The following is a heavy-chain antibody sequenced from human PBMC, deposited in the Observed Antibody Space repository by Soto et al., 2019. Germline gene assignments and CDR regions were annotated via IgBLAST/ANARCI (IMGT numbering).Heavy chain of an antibody. CDR1: GFTVSNTY. Sequence: EVQLVETGGGLIQPGGSLRLSCAASGFTVSNTYMTWVRQPPGKGLECVSVIYTAGGTNYADSVKGRFIISRDNSKNTLYVQMNSRTAQDTAVYYCPRAIPVATGGFDPWGQGTLVTVSS. J-gene: IGHJ5*02. V-gene: IGHV3-53*02. D-gene: IGHD5-12*01. CDR3: PRAIPVATGGFDP. CDR2: IYTAGGT.